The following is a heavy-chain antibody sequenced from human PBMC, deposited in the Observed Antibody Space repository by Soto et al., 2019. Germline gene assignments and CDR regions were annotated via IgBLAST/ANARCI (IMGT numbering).Heavy chain of an antibody. D-gene: IGHD4-4*01. V-gene: IGHV3-30-3*01. Sequence: QVQLVESGGGVVQPGRSLRLSCAASGFTFSSYPMHWVRQAPGKGLEWVAVISYDGSKKYYAESVKGRFTISRDNSKNTLSLQMDSLRGEDTAVYYCARPRDYSSYYYGMDVWGQGTTVTVSS. CDR1: GFTFSSYP. CDR3: ARPRDYSSYYYGMDV. CDR2: ISYDGSKK. J-gene: IGHJ6*02.